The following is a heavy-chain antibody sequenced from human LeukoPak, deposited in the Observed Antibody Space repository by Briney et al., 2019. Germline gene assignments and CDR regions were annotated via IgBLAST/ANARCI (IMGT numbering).Heavy chain of an antibody. D-gene: IGHD7-27*01. CDR3: ARDSNWGEAIDY. V-gene: IGHV4-59*01. CDR1: GGSISSYY. CDR2: IYYSGST. Sequence: PSETLSLTCTVSGGSISSYYRSWIRQPPGKGLEWMGYIYYSGSTNYNPSLKSRVTISVDTSKNQFSLKLSSVTAADTAVYYCARDSNWGEAIDYWGQGTLVTVSS. J-gene: IGHJ4*02.